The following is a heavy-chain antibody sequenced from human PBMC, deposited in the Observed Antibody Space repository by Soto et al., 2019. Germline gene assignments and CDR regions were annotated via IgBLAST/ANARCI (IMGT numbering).Heavy chain of an antibody. CDR2: FDNGGNT. D-gene: IGHD2-15*01. Sequence: VQLVESGGGVVQPGGSLRLSCAVSGFTVSRYYMSWVRQPPGKGPEWVALFDNGGNTYYAESVKGRFTISRDSSENTLDLQLNSLRAEDTAVYYCVRGDREDIAVVIGARPGEYGMDVWGHGTTVTVSS. V-gene: IGHV3-66*01. CDR3: VRGDREDIAVVIGARPGEYGMDV. J-gene: IGHJ6*02. CDR1: GFTVSRYY.